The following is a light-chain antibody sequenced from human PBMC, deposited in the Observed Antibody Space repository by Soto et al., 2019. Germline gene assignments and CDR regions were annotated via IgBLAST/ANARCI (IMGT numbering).Light chain of an antibody. CDR1: QSVSSN. CDR2: GAS. CDR3: QQRSYPIT. Sequence: EIVMTQSPATLSVSPGERATLSCRASQSVSSNLAWYQQKPGQAPRLLIYGASTRATGIPARFSGSGSGTDFSLTISSLEPEDFAVYYCQQRSYPITFCQGTRLEIK. J-gene: IGKJ5*01. V-gene: IGKV3-15*01.